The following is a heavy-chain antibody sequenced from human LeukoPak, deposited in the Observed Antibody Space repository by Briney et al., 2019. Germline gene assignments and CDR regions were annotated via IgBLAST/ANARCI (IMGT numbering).Heavy chain of an antibody. D-gene: IGHD4-17*01. Sequence: GGSLRLSCAASGFTFSSYGMSWVRQAPGKGLEWVSAISGSGGSTYYTDSVKGRFTISRDNSKNTLYLQMNSLRAEDTAVYYCAKSGTGDSPGFDYWGQGTLVTVSS. J-gene: IGHJ4*02. CDR2: ISGSGGST. CDR3: AKSGTGDSPGFDY. V-gene: IGHV3-23*01. CDR1: GFTFSSYG.